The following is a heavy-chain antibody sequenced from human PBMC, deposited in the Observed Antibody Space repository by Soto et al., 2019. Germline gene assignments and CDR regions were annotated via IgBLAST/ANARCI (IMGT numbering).Heavy chain of an antibody. CDR2: IIYDGSTK. CDR3: AKDRMGAGVRGYFDY. V-gene: IGHV3-30*18. D-gene: IGHD3-10*01. J-gene: IGHJ4*02. CDR1: GFTFSSYG. Sequence: QVQLVESGGGVVQPGRSLRLSCAASGFTFSSYGMHWVRQAPGKGLAWLAVIIYDGSTKYYADSVKGRFTISRDNSKSTLYLQMNSLRDEDTAVYYCAKDRMGAGVRGYFDYWGQGTLVTVSS.